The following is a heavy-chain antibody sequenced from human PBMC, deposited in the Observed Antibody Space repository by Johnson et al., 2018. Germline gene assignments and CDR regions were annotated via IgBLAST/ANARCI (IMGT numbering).Heavy chain of an antibody. Sequence: VQLVQSGAEFKKPGESLKISCKGSGYSFTSYWIGWVRQMPGKGLEWMGLIYPGDSDTTYSLSFHGQAPIPADKSISTADLPWSSLKAPDTAMYYCARCYWLSSNCRDPWGDYYYYMDVWGKGTTVTVSS. D-gene: IGHD2-2*01. CDR1: GYSFTSYW. V-gene: IGHV5-51*01. CDR2: IYPGDSDT. J-gene: IGHJ6*03. CDR3: ARCYWLSSNCRDPWGDYYYYMDV.